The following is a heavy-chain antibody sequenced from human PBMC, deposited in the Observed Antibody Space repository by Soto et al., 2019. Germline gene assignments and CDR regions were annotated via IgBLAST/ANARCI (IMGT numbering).Heavy chain of an antibody. CDR1: GYTLTESS. CDR3: ATLLVPAYYFDY. J-gene: IGHJ4*02. CDR2: FDPEDGET. Sequence: ASVKVSCKVSGYTLTESSMHWVRQTPGKGLEWMGGFDPEDGETIYAQKFQGRVTMTEDTSTDTAYMELSSLRSEDTAVYYCATLLVPAYYFDYWGQGTLVTVSS. D-gene: IGHD2-2*01. V-gene: IGHV1-24*01.